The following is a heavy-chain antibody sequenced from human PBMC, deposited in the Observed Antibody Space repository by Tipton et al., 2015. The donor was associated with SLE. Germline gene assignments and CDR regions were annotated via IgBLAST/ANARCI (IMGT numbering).Heavy chain of an antibody. V-gene: IGHV4-39*07. CDR3: ARPDNYMDV. D-gene: IGHD3-9*01. CDR1: GGSFSSYY. CDR2: IYYSGST. Sequence: TLSLTCAVYGGSFSSYYWGWIRQPPGKGLEWIGSIYYSGSTYYNPSLKSRVTISVDTSKNQFSLKLSSVTAADTAVYYCARPDNYMDVWGKGTTVTVSS. J-gene: IGHJ6*03.